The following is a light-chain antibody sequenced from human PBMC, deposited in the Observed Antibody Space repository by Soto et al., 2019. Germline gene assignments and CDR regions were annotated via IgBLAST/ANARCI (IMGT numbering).Light chain of an antibody. J-gene: IGKJ2*01. CDR2: AAS. CDR3: QKYNSAPYS. Sequence: DIQMTQSPSSLSASVGDRVTITCRASQGITKYLAWYQQKPGKVPSLLIFAASTLQSGVPSRFIGSGFGTDFTLTISSLQPEDVATYYGQKYNSAPYSFGQGTKLEIK. V-gene: IGKV1-27*01. CDR1: QGITKY.